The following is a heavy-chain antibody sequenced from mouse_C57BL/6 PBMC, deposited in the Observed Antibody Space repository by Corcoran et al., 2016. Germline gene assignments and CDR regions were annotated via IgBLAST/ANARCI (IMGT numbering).Heavy chain of an antibody. V-gene: IGHV9-3*01. CDR2: INTYSGVP. Sequence: QIQLVQSGPELKKPGETVKISCKASGYTFTTYGMSWVKQAPGKGLKWMGWINTYSGVPTYTDDFKGRFAFSLETSASTAYLQINNLKNEDTATYFCARSGCYVHYFDYWGQGTTLTVSS. CDR3: ARSGCYVHYFDY. CDR1: GYTFTTYG. D-gene: IGHD2-12*01. J-gene: IGHJ2*01.